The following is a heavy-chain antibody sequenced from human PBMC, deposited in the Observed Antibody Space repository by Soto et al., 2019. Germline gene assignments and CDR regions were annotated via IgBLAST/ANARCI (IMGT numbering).Heavy chain of an antibody. CDR3: AIFYFIVVHLNLLSFPAQRSSDL. V-gene: IGHV3-23*01. J-gene: IGHJ2*01. CDR2: ISGSGGST. CDR1: RECCDRYA. Sequence: ASAAYRECCDRYAMTWVGQAPGKRLEWVSAISGSGGSTYYADSVKGRFTSSRDNSKNTLYLQMNSLRAEDMAVYYYAIFYFIVVHLNLLSFPAQRSSDL. D-gene: IGHD3-16*02.